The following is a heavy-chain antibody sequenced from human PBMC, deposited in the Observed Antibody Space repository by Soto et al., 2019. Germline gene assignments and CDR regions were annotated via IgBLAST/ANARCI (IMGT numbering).Heavy chain of an antibody. CDR3: AKDMSRLIVVVPTPSIDY. J-gene: IGHJ4*02. CDR2: ISWDGGST. Sequence: GSLRLSCAASGFTFDDYTMHWVRQAPGKGLEWVSLISWDGGSTYYADSVKGRFTISRDNSKNSLYLQMNSLRTEDTALYYCAKDMSRLIVVVPTPSIDYWGQGTLVTVSS. V-gene: IGHV3-43*01. CDR1: GFTFDDYT. D-gene: IGHD3-22*01.